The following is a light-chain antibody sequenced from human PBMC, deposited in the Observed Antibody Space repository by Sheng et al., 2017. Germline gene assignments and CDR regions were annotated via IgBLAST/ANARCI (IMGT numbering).Light chain of an antibody. J-gene: IGLJ3*02. CDR3: ATWDASLSGWV. Sequence: QSVLTQPPSASGTPGQRVTISCSGSNSNIGKNTGNWYQQLPGTAPKLLILNNDQRPSGVPDRFSGSKSGTSVSLAISGLQSEDEADYYCATWDASLSGWVFGGGTNVTVL. CDR1: NSNIGKNT. CDR2: NND. V-gene: IGLV1-44*01.